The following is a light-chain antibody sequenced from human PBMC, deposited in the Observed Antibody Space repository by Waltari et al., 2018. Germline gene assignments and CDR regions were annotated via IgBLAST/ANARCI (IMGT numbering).Light chain of an antibody. CDR3: CSYIGTHTNWV. V-gene: IGLV2-11*01. CDR1: SSEVGDFNF. CDR2: DVT. Sequence: QSALTQPRSVSGSPGQSVTISCTGISSEVGDFNFVSWYQQHPGEAPQLMLSDVTKRPSGVPGRLSGSKSGDTSSLTISGLQAEDEANYYCCSYIGTHTNWVFGGGTKLTVL. J-gene: IGLJ3*02.